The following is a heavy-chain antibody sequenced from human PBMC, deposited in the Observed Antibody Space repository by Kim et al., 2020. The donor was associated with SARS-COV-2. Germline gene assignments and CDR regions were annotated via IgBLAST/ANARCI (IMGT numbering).Heavy chain of an antibody. D-gene: IGHD3-10*01. J-gene: IGHJ4*02. CDR2: IYSGGSST. CDR1: GFTFSSYA. V-gene: IGHV3-23*03. Sequence: GGSLRLSCAASGFTFSSYAMSWVRQAPGKGLEWVSVIYSGGSSTYYADSVKGRFTISRDNSKNTLYLQMNSLRAEDTAVYYCAKQSRYYYGSGSPDYWGQGTLVTVSS. CDR3: AKQSRYYYGSGSPDY.